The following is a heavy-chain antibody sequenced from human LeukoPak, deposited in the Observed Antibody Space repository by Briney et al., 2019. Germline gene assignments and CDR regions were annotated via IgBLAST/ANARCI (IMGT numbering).Heavy chain of an antibody. D-gene: IGHD2-15*01. CDR3: ARVRCSGGSCPYYYYYYYMDV. CDR2: IHYSGST. V-gene: IGHV4-39*07. CDR1: GVSISRGGYY. J-gene: IGHJ6*03. Sequence: PSETLSLTCAVSGVSISRGGYYWSWIRQPPGKGLEWIGSIHYSGSTYYNPSLQSRVTISIDTSKNQFSLKLRFVTAADTAVYYCARVRCSGGSCPYYYYYYYMDVWGKGTTVTVSS.